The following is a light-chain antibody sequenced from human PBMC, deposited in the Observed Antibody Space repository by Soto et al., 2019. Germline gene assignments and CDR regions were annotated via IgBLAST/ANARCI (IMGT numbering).Light chain of an antibody. J-gene: IGLJ1*01. CDR3: SAYTVSRTYV. CDR1: SSNIGNNY. V-gene: IGLV1-51*01. CDR2: NVY. Sequence: QSVLTQSPSVSAAPGQKVTISCSGSSSNIGNNYVSWYQQLPGTAPKLMIYNVYDRPSGISYRFSGSKSGNTASLTISGLQGEDEADYYCSAYTVSRTYVFGTGTKVTVL.